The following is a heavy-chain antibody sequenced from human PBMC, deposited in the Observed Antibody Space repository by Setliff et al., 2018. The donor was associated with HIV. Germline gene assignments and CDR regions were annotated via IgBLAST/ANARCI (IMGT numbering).Heavy chain of an antibody. CDR2: IIHILGTA. CDR3: AKAVRGYGTTYYNYYYMDV. D-gene: IGHD5-18*01. CDR1: RRTFSEDA. V-gene: IGHV1-69*01. Sequence: VKVSCKTSRRTFSEDAINWVRQAPGEGLEWVGGIIHILGTADYAEKFQGRVTITADEPRSTVYLEVSNLRSEDTAVYYCAKAVRGYGTTYYNYYYMDVWGKGTTVTVSS. J-gene: IGHJ6*03.